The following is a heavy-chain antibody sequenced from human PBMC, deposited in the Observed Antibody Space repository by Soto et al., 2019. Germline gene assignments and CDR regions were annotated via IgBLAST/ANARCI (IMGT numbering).Heavy chain of an antibody. J-gene: IGHJ4*02. CDR1: GGSISSGGYY. CDR3: ARGSQPRGLRSDRDY. D-gene: IGHD4-17*01. CDR2: IYYSGST. Sequence: QVQLQESGPGLVKPSQTLSLTCTVSGGSISSGGYYWSWIRQHPGKGLEWIGYIYYSGSTYYNPSLESRVTISVDTSKNQFSLKLSSVTAADTAVYYCARGSQPRGLRSDRDYWGQGTLVTVSS. V-gene: IGHV4-31*03.